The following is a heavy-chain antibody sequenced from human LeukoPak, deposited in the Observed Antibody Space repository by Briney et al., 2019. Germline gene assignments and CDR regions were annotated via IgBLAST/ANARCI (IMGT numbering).Heavy chain of an antibody. CDR3: ARSAFSRGQLAF. Sequence: SETLSLTCTVSGYSISSGYYWGWIRQPLGKGLEWIGSIYHSGSTYYNPSLKSRVTISVDTSKNQFSLKLSSVTAADTAVYYCARSAFSRGQLAFWGQGTLVTVSS. D-gene: IGHD6-6*01. CDR1: GYSISSGYY. CDR2: IYHSGST. V-gene: IGHV4-38-2*02. J-gene: IGHJ4*02.